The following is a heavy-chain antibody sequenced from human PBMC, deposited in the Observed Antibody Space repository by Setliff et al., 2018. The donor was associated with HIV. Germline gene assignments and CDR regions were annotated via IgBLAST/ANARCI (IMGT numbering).Heavy chain of an antibody. CDR3: ARVGYSRTSYAMDV. CDR1: GGSISSYY. D-gene: IGHD5-12*01. Sequence: PSETLSLTCTVSGGSISSYYWSWIRQPPGKGLEWIGYIYYSGSTNYNPSLKSRVTISVDTSKNQFSLKLSSVTAADTAVYYCARVGYSRTSYAMDVWGQGTTVTVSS. CDR2: IYYSGST. V-gene: IGHV4-59*01. J-gene: IGHJ6*02.